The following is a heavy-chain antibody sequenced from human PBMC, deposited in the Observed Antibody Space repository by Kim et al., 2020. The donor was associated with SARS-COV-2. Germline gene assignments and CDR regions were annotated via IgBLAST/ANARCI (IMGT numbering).Heavy chain of an antibody. V-gene: IGHV7-4-1*02. CDR2: INTNTGNP. D-gene: IGHD3-10*01. CDR3: TLGTMVRGVIKPSAFDI. J-gene: IGHJ3*02. Sequence: ASVKVSCKASGYTFTSYAMNWVRQAPGQGLEWMGWINTNTGNPTYAQGFTGRFVFSLDTSVSTAYLQISSLKAEDTAVYYCTLGTMVRGVIKPSAFDIWGQGTMVTVSS. CDR1: GYTFTSYA.